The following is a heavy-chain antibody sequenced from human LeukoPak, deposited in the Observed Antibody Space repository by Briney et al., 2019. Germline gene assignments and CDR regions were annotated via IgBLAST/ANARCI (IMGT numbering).Heavy chain of an antibody. Sequence: GGSLRLSCAASGFTFSNYAMTWVRQAPGKGLEWVSSISASGDNTFYADSVKGRFTISRDNSKNTLYVQMNSLRAEDTAIYYCAKDLNTANPRGVIDYWGQGTLVTVSS. CDR1: GFTFSNYA. D-gene: IGHD2-21*02. CDR3: AKDLNTANPRGVIDY. J-gene: IGHJ4*02. V-gene: IGHV3-23*01. CDR2: ISASGDNT.